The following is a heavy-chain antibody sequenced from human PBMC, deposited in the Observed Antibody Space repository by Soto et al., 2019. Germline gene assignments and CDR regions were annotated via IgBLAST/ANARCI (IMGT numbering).Heavy chain of an antibody. Sequence: QVQLVESGGGVVQPGSSLRLSCAASGFTFSSYGMHWVRQAPGKGLEWVATIQFDGSITYYSDSVKGRFTISRDNSKNTLFLPVNSLTAEDTALYFCVTALYYGVPFGGGEFDYWGQGTLVTVSS. CDR1: GFTFSSYG. CDR3: VTALYYGVPFGGGEFDY. D-gene: IGHD3-10*01. V-gene: IGHV3-30*03. CDR2: IQFDGSIT. J-gene: IGHJ4*02.